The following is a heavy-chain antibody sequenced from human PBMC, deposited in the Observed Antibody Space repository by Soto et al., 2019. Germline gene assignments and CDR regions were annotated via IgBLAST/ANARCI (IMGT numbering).Heavy chain of an antibody. CDR2: IIPIFGTA. CDR1: GGTFSNHG. CDR3: ARGPDYSRSASWGRVDY. D-gene: IGHD6-6*01. V-gene: IGHV1-69*06. Sequence: QVQLVQSGAEVKKPGSSVKVSCKASGGTFSNHGISWVRQAPGQGLEWMGGIIPIFGTAKYPQKFQGRVTITADTSTSTADMELSSLRSQDTAVYYCARGPDYSRSASWGRVDYWGQGTLVTVSS. J-gene: IGHJ4*02.